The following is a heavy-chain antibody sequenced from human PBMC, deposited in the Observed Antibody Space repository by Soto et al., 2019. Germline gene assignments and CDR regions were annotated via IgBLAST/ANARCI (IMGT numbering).Heavy chain of an antibody. J-gene: IGHJ3*02. Sequence: QPGGSLRLSCAASGFTFSSYEMNWVRQAPGKGLEWVSYISSSGSTIYYADSVKGRFTISRDNAKNSLYLQMNSLRAEDTAVYYCASDSPTVTTDAFDIWGQGTMVTVSS. CDR2: ISSSGSTI. CDR3: ASDSPTVTTDAFDI. CDR1: GFTFSSYE. V-gene: IGHV3-48*03. D-gene: IGHD4-17*01.